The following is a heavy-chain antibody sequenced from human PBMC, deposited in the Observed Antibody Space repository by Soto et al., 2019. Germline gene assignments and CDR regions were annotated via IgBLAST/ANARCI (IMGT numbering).Heavy chain of an antibody. Sequence: ASVKVSCKVSGYTLTELSMHWVRQAPGKGLEWMGGFDPEDGETIYAQKFQGRGTMTEDTSTDTAYMELSSLRSEDTAVYYCATDVYYYGSGSSSLYYYYYMDVWGKGTTVTVSS. CDR1: GYTLTELS. D-gene: IGHD3-10*01. J-gene: IGHJ6*03. V-gene: IGHV1-24*01. CDR2: FDPEDGET. CDR3: ATDVYYYGSGSSSLYYYYYMDV.